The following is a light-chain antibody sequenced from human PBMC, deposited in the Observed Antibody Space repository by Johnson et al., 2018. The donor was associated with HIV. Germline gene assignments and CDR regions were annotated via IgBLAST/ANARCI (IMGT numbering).Light chain of an antibody. CDR3: GTWDSSLSAYV. CDR1: SSNIVRNY. Sequence: QSVFTQSPSVSAAPGQKVTISCSGSSSNIVRNYVSWYQQLPGTAPKLLIFDNNKRPSVIPDRFSASKSGTSATLGITGLQTGDEADYYCGTWDSSLSAYVFGTGTKVTVL. CDR2: DNN. V-gene: IGLV1-51*01. J-gene: IGLJ1*01.